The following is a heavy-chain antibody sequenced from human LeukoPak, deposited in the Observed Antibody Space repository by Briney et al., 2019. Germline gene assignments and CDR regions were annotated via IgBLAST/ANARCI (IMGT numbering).Heavy chain of an antibody. Sequence: GGSLRLSCAASGFTFIDNYMSWIRQAPGKGLEWVSYISSSGSTIYYADSVKGRFTISRDNAKNSLYLQMNSLRAEDTAVYYCAREKYDKSGYYFLGSYFDYWGLGTLVAVCS. CDR2: ISSSGSTI. J-gene: IGHJ4*02. CDR1: GFTFIDNY. CDR3: AREKYDKSGYYFLGSYFDY. D-gene: IGHD3-22*01. V-gene: IGHV3-11*01.